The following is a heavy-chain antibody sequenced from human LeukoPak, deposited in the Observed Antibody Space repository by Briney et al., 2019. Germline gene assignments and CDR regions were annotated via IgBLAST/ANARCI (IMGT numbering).Heavy chain of an antibody. CDR1: GFPFSSYA. V-gene: IGHV3-30*04. J-gene: IGHJ4*02. CDR2: ISYDGSNK. CDR3: ARGGIKDGYNYQTPSFDY. D-gene: IGHD5-24*01. Sequence: SGRSLRLSCAASGFPFSSYAMHWVRQAPGKGLEWVAVISYDGSNKYYADSVKGRFTISRDNSKNTLYLQMNSLRAEDTAVYYCARGGIKDGYNYQTPSFDYWGQGTLVTVSS.